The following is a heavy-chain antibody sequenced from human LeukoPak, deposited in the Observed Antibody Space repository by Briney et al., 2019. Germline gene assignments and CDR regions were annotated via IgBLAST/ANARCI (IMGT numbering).Heavy chain of an antibody. CDR1: GYAFTGYY. V-gene: IGHV1-2*06. CDR2: INPNSGGT. Sequence: ASVKVSCKASGYAFTGYYMHWVRQAPGQGLEWMGRINPNSGGTNYAQKFQGRVTMTRDTSISTAYMELSRLRSDDTAVYYCARDSFYYYGMDVWGQGTTVTVSS. CDR3: ARDSFYYYGMDV. J-gene: IGHJ6*02.